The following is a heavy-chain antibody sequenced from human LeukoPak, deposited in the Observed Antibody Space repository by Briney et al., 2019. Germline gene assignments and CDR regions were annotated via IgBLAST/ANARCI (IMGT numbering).Heavy chain of an antibody. J-gene: IGHJ6*02. CDR3: AGVGEFGSGSYQYAMDV. V-gene: IGHV4-4*07. CDR2: SYSSGYT. Sequence: SETLSVTCTDSLGSISDYYRIWIRQTAGEGLEWIGRSYSSGYTNSNPSLKSRATMSVDTSMHQFSLKLSSVTAADTALYYIAGVGEFGSGSYQYAMDVWGQGTKVTVCS. CDR1: LGSISDYY. D-gene: IGHD3-10*01.